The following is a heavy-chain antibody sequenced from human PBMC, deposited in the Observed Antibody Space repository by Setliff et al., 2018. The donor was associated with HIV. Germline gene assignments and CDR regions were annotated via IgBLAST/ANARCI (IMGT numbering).Heavy chain of an antibody. J-gene: IGHJ4*02. CDR3: ARGNYYNMWADPFDY. Sequence: SETLSLTCSVSYSSLTSNNFYWGWIRQPPGRGLEWIGNIYYTGTTYYNSSLKSRVRISVDTSTNQFSRNVTSVTAADTAVNYCARGNYYNMWADPFDYWGQGTLVTVSS. CDR2: IYYTGTT. D-gene: IGHD3-10*01. V-gene: IGHV4-39*07. CDR1: YSSLTSNNFY.